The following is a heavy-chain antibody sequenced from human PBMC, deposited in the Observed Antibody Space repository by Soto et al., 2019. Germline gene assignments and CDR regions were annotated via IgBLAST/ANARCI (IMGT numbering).Heavy chain of an antibody. J-gene: IGHJ4*02. D-gene: IGHD3-3*01. V-gene: IGHV3-33*01. CDR2: IWYDGSNK. CDR1: GFTFSSYG. Sequence: QVQLVESGGGVVQPGRSLRLSCAASGFTFSSYGMHWVRQAPGKGLEWVAVIWYDGSNKYYADSVKGRFTISRDNSKNPLYLQMNSLRAEDTAVYYCARVGVLRFLEWLPDHPIDYWGQGTLVTVSS. CDR3: ARVGVLRFLEWLPDHPIDY.